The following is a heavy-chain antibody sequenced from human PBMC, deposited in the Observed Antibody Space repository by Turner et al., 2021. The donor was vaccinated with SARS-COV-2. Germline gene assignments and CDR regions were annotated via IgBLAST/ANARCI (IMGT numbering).Heavy chain of an antibody. CDR2: IYSGGST. V-gene: IGHV3-53*01. D-gene: IGHD4-17*01. Sequence: VQLVESGGGLIQPGGSLRLSCVASGFIVSSNYMSWVRQAPGKGLEWVSVIYSGGSTYYADSVKGRFTISRDNSKNTLYLQMNSLRAEDTAVYYCARDYGDYYFDYWGQGTLVTVSS. CDR3: ARDYGDYYFDY. J-gene: IGHJ4*02. CDR1: GFIVSSNY.